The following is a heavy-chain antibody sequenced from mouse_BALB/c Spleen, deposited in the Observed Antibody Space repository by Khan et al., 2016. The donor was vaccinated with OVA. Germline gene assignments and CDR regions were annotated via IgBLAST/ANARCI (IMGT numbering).Heavy chain of an antibody. CDR1: GYTFTSYW. Sequence: QVQLQQSGAELAKPGASVKMSCKASGYTFTSYWMHWVKQRPGQGLEWIGYIDPSTDYTEYNQKFRDKATLTVDKSSTTVYMQLTSLTSEDSAVYYCVNHGSSSAWFTYGGQGTLVTVSA. V-gene: IGHV1-7*01. J-gene: IGHJ3*01. CDR3: VNHGSSSAWFTY. D-gene: IGHD1-1*01. CDR2: IDPSTDYT.